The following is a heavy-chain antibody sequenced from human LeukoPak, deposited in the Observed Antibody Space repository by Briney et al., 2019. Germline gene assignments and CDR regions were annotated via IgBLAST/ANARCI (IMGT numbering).Heavy chain of an antibody. D-gene: IGHD3-10*01. CDR3: ARDPGGFDY. Sequence: SETLSLTCTVSGGSISSSSYYWGWIRQPPGKGLEWIGSIYYSGSTYYNPSLKSRVTISVDTSKNQFSLKLSSVTAADTAVYYCARDPGGFDYWGQGTLVTVSS. J-gene: IGHJ4*02. CDR1: GGSISSSSYY. CDR2: IYYSGST. V-gene: IGHV4-39*02.